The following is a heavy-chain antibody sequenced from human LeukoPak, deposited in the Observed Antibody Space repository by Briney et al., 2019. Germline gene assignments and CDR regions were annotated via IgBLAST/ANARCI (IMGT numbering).Heavy chain of an antibody. V-gene: IGHV3-48*02. CDR1: GFTFSSCS. D-gene: IGHD4-17*01. Sequence: GGSLRPSCAASGFTFSSCSMNWVRRAPGKGLEWVSYISSSSSTMYHADSVKGRFTIYRDTAKNSLYLQMNSLRDEDTAVYYCARETVGMDVWGQGTTVTVSS. CDR2: ISSSSSTM. J-gene: IGHJ6*02. CDR3: ARETVGMDV.